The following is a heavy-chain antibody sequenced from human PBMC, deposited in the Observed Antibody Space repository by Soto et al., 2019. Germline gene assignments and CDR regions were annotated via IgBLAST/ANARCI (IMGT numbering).Heavy chain of an antibody. CDR3: ARGSIVGVPAAYLVHYFDY. CDR1: GYTFTSYY. Sequence: QVQLVQSGAEVKKPGASVKVSCKASGYTFTSYYMHLVRQAPVQGLEWMGRINPSGGSTSYAQKFQGSVTMTRTTSTSTVYMELRSLRSEDTAVYYCARGSIVGVPAAYLVHYFDYWGQGTLVTVSS. V-gene: IGHV1-46*01. D-gene: IGHD2-2*01. CDR2: INPSGGST. J-gene: IGHJ4*02.